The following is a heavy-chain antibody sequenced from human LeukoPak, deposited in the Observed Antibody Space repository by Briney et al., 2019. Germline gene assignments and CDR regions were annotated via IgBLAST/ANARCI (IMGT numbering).Heavy chain of an antibody. CDR1: GLNVGSNY. Sequence: GGSLRLSCVASGLNVGSNYMSWVRQAPGKGLEWVSVLYSAGSTFYGNSVKGRSTISRDDSKNTLYLQMNSLRVEDMAVYYCARAFREWELPHGCSYWGQGTLVTVSS. V-gene: IGHV3-53*01. J-gene: IGHJ4*02. CDR3: ARAFREWELPHGCSY. CDR2: LYSAGST. D-gene: IGHD1-26*01.